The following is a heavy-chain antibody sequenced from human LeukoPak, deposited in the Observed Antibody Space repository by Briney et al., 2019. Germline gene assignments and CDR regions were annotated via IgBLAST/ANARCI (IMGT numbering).Heavy chain of an antibody. CDR3: ARGRGSSNWVRGAFDI. CDR2: IGTAGDR. CDR1: GFTFRSYD. V-gene: IGHV3-13*04. J-gene: IGHJ3*02. D-gene: IGHD3-10*01. Sequence: GGSLRLSCAASGFTFRSYDMHWLRQVTGKDLEWVSEIGTAGDRDYAGSVTGRFTISREDAKTSLYFQMKRRRVGDTAVYYCARGRGSSNWVRGAFDIWGQGTVVTVSS.